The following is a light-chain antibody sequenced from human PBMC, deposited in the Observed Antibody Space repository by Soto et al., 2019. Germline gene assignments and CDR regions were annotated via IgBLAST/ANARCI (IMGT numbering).Light chain of an antibody. J-gene: IGLJ3*02. CDR1: SSNIGAGYD. V-gene: IGLV1-40*01. Sequence: QSVLTQPPSVSGAPGQRVTISCTGSSSNIGAGYDVHWYQQLPGTAPEFLIYGNSNRPSGVPDRFSGSKSGTSASLAITGLQAEDEADYYCQSYDSSLSGSVFGGGTKLTVL. CDR3: QSYDSSLSGSV. CDR2: GNS.